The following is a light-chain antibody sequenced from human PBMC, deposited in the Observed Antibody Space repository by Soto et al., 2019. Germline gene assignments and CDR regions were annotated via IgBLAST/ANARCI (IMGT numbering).Light chain of an antibody. CDR1: SSDVGGYNY. Sequence: QSVLTQPASVSGSPGQSITISCTGTSSDVGGYNYVSWYQQHPGKAPKVMIYDVSNRPFGVSNRFSGSKSGNTASLTIFGLQAEDEADYYCSSYTSSSTYVFGTGTKLTVL. J-gene: IGLJ1*01. V-gene: IGLV2-14*01. CDR3: SSYTSSSTYV. CDR2: DVS.